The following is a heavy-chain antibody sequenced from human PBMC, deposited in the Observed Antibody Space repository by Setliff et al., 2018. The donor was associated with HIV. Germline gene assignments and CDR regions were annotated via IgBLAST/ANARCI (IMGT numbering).Heavy chain of an antibody. CDR2: MNPDSRNT. D-gene: IGHD3-10*01. Sequence: GASVKVSCKPSGYTFTNYDINWVRQAAGQGLEWMGWMNPDSRNTGYAQRFEGSVTMTWDTSISTAYMELNNVKFEDTAVYYCAREGSPIYYFDYWSQGTLVTVSS. CDR1: GYTFTNYD. J-gene: IGHJ4*02. V-gene: IGHV1-8*02. CDR3: AREGSPIYYFDY.